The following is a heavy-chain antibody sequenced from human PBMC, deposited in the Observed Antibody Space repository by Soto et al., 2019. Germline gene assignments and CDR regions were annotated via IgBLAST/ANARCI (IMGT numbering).Heavy chain of an antibody. CDR1: GYTFTSYG. CDR3: ARGLWFGELLSTKHYYYYGMDV. CDR2: ISAYNGNT. J-gene: IGHJ6*02. D-gene: IGHD3-10*01. V-gene: IGHV1-18*01. Sequence: GASVKVSCKASGYTFTSYGISWVRQAPGQGLEWMGWISAYNGNTNYAQKLQGRVTMTTDTSTSTAYMELRSLRSDDTAVYYCARGLWFGELLSTKHYYYYGMDVWGQGTTVTVSS.